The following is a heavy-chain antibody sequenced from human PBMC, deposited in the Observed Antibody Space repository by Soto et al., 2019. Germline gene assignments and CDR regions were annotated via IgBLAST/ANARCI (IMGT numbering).Heavy chain of an antibody. CDR2: IHAGDSDT. CDR1: GYSFRNHW. Sequence: ESLKISCEGSGYSFRNHWIGWVRQMPGKGLELMGVIHAGDSDTRYNPSFEAQVTLSVDTSTSTAYLQWHSLRASDTAIYFCARRHSFYYGMDVWGQGTTVTVCS. D-gene: IGHD1-26*01. J-gene: IGHJ6*02. V-gene: IGHV5-51*01. CDR3: ARRHSFYYGMDV.